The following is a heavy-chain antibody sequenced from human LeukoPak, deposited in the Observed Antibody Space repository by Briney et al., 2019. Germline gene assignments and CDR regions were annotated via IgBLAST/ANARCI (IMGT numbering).Heavy chain of an antibody. CDR2: VHYSGSA. CDR1: GGTISSYY. V-gene: IGHV4-59*08. CDR3: ASNPLYCSSTSCPFDY. J-gene: IGHJ4*02. Sequence: SEALSLTCTVSGGTISSYYWNWIRQPPGKGLEWIGYVHYSGSAKYNPSLKSRVTISVDTSKNQFSLKLSSVIAADTAVYYCASNPLYCSSTSCPFDYWGQGTLVTVSS. D-gene: IGHD2-2*01.